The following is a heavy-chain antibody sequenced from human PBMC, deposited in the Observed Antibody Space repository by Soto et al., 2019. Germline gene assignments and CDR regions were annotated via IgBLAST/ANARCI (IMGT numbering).Heavy chain of an antibody. CDR1: GGSFSGYY. Sequence: PSETLSLTCAVYGGSFSGYYWSWIRQPPGKGLEWIGEINHSGSTNYNPSLKSRVTISVDTSKNQFSLKLSSVTAADTAVYYCGRLEGLATISYYFDYWGQGALVTV. CDR3: GRLEGLATISYYFDY. V-gene: IGHV4-34*01. D-gene: IGHD3-9*01. CDR2: INHSGST. J-gene: IGHJ4*02.